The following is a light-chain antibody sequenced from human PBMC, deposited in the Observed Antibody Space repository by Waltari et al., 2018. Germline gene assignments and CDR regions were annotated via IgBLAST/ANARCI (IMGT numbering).Light chain of an antibody. Sequence: EIVLTQAPGTLSLYPGERATLSCRASQSVSNNYLAWYHQKPGQAPRLLIYGASSRATGTPDRFSGSGSGTDFTLTISRLEPEDFAVYYCQQYGSSPVTFGQGTKVEIK. CDR3: QQYGSSPVT. CDR1: QSVSNNY. J-gene: IGKJ1*01. CDR2: GAS. V-gene: IGKV3-20*01.